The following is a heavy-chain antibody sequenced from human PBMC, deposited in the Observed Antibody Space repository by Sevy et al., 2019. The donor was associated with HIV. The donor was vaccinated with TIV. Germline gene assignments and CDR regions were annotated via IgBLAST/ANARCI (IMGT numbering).Heavy chain of an antibody. Sequence: ASVKVSCKTSGYMFTIYGITWERQAPGRGLEWMGWISAYSDNTNYAQKLQDRVTMTTDTSTSTAYMELRSLRSDDTAVYYCTRDNGHSQYGAFDFWGQGTMVTVSS. D-gene: IGHD4-17*01. CDR3: TRDNGHSQYGAFDF. V-gene: IGHV1-18*01. J-gene: IGHJ3*01. CDR1: GYMFTIYG. CDR2: ISAYSDNT.